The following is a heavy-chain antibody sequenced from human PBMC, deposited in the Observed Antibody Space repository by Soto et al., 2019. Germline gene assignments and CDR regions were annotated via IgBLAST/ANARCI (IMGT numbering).Heavy chain of an antibody. CDR3: LRKSWYSGWYFDL. Sequence: GESLKISCKGSGYSFTSYWIGWVRQMPGKGLEWMGIIYPGDSDTRYSPSFQGQVTISADKSISTAYLQWSSLKASDTAMYYCLRKSWYSGWYFDLCGRGSLVTVSS. CDR2: IYPGDSDT. D-gene: IGHD6-13*01. CDR1: GYSFTSYW. V-gene: IGHV5-51*01. J-gene: IGHJ2*01.